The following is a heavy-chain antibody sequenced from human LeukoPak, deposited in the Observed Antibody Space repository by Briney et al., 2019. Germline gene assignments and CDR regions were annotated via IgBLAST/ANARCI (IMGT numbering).Heavy chain of an antibody. V-gene: IGHV3-21*01. Sequence: GGSLRLSCAASGFTFSSYSMNWVRQAPGKGLEWVSSISSSSSYIYYADSVKGRFTISRDNAKNSLYLQMNSLRAEDTAVYYCARDADVMAAAGGYMDVWGKGTTVTVSS. CDR2: ISSSSSYI. CDR1: GFTFSSYS. J-gene: IGHJ6*03. CDR3: ARDADVMAAAGGYMDV. D-gene: IGHD6-13*01.